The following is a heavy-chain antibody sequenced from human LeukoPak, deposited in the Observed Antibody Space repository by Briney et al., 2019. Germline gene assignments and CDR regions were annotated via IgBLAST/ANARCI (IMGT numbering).Heavy chain of an antibody. J-gene: IGHJ6*02. CDR2: INHSGST. Sequence: SETLSLTCAVYGGFFSGYYWSWIRQPPGKGLEWIGEINHSGSTNYNPSLKSRVTISVDTSKNQFSLKLSSVTAADTAVYYCAGLPSSSSVYYGMDVWGQGTTVTVSS. V-gene: IGHV4-34*01. D-gene: IGHD6-6*01. CDR1: GGFFSGYY. CDR3: AGLPSSSSVYYGMDV.